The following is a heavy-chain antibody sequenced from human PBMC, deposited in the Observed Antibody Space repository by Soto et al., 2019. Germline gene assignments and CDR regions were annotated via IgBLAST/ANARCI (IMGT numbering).Heavy chain of an antibody. CDR3: ARMDTYDFWSGYSSVRENWFDP. V-gene: IGHV1-18*01. J-gene: IGHJ5*02. Sequence: GASVKVSCKASGYTFTSYGISWVRQAPGQGLEWMGWISAYNGNTNYAQKLQGRVTMTTDTPTSTAYMELRSLRSDDTAVYYCARMDTYDFWSGYSSVRENWFDPWGQGTLVTVSS. CDR2: ISAYNGNT. CDR1: GYTFTSYG. D-gene: IGHD3-3*01.